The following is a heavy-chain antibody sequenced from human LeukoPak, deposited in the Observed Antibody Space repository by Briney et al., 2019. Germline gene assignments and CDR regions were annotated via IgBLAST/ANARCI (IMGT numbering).Heavy chain of an antibody. D-gene: IGHD3-22*01. CDR2: ISSSSSYI. CDR1: GFTFSSYS. Sequence: GGSLRLSCAASGFTFSSYSMNWVRQAPGKGLEWVSSISSSSSYIYYADSVKGRFTTSRDNAKNSLYLQMNSLRAEDTAVYYCARDWAQYYYDSSGSDAFDIWGQGTMVTVSS. V-gene: IGHV3-21*01. CDR3: ARDWAQYYYDSSGSDAFDI. J-gene: IGHJ3*02.